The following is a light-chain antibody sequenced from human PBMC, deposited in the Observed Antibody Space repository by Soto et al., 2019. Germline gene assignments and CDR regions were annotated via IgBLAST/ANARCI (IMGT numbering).Light chain of an antibody. V-gene: IGKV3-20*01. CDR1: QSLGGN. J-gene: IGKJ1*01. Sequence: EIVMTQSPATLAVSPGDTATLSCRASQSLGGNLAWYQQKPGQGPRLLIHGASSRATGIPDRFSGSGSETDFTLVISRLEPEDFAVFYCQQYGSSPRTFGQGTKVDIK. CDR2: GAS. CDR3: QQYGSSPRT.